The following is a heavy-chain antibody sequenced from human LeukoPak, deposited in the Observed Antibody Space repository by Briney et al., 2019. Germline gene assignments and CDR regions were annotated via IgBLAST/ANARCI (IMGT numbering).Heavy chain of an antibody. V-gene: IGHV1-2*02. J-gene: IGHJ3*02. CDR3: ARDLDTAYGAFDI. Sequence: ASVKVSCKASGYTFTGYYMHWVRQAPGQGLEWMGWINPNSGGTNYAQKFQGRVTMTRDTSISTAYMELSRLRSDDTAVYYCARDLDTAYGAFDIWGQGTMVTVSS. D-gene: IGHD5-18*01. CDR1: GYTFTGYY. CDR2: INPNSGGT.